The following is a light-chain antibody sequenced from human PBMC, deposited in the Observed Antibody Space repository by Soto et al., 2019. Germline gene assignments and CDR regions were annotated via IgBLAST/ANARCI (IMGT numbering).Light chain of an antibody. Sequence: QSVLRQPPSVSAAPGQKVTISCSGSSSNIGNNYVSWYQQLPGTAPKLLIYDNNKRPSGIPDRFSGSKSGTSATLGITGLQTGDEADYYCGTWDSSLSAGRVFGGGTKLTVL. V-gene: IGLV1-51*01. CDR1: SSNIGNNY. CDR2: DNN. CDR3: GTWDSSLSAGRV. J-gene: IGLJ2*01.